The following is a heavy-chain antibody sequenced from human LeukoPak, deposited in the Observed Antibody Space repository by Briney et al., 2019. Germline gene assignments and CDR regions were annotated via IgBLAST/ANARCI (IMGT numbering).Heavy chain of an antibody. D-gene: IGHD6-19*01. CDR3: VRYSSGWYDKFFDY. V-gene: IGHV6-1*01. J-gene: IGHJ4*02. CDR1: GDSVSSNSAA. Sequence: SQTLSLTCAISGDSVSSNSAAWNWIRQSPSRGLEWLGRTYYRSKWYNDYAVSVKSRITINPDTSENQFSLQLNSVTPEDTAVYYCVRYSSGWYDKFFDYWGQGTLVTVSS. CDR2: TYYRSKWYN.